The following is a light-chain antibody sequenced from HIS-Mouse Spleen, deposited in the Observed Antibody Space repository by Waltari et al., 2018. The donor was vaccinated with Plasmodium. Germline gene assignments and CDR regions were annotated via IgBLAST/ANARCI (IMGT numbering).Light chain of an antibody. CDR2: EVS. Sequence: QSALTQPPSASGSPGQSVTISCTGTSSDVGGYNYVSWYQQHPGKAPKLMIYEVSKRPSGVPDRLSGSKSGHTASPAVSGLQAEDEADYYCSSYAGSNNLVFGGGTKLTVL. J-gene: IGLJ2*01. CDR1: SSDVGGYNY. CDR3: SSYAGSNNLV. V-gene: IGLV2-8*01.